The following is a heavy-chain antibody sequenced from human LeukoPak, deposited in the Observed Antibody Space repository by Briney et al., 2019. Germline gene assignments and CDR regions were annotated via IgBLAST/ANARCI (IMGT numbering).Heavy chain of an antibody. V-gene: IGHV4-4*09. CDR3: ARRMVRGNHWYFDL. CDR2: IYTSGST. D-gene: IGHD3-10*01. CDR1: GGSISSYY. J-gene: IGHJ2*01. Sequence: SETLSLTCTVSGGSISSYYWSWIRQPPGKGLEWIGYIYTSGSTNYNPSLKSRVTISVDTSNNKFSLKLRYVTAADPAVYYCARRMVRGNHWYFDLWGRGTLVTVSS.